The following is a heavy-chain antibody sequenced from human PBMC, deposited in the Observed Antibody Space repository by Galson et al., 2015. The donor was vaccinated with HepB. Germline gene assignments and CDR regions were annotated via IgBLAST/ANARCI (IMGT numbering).Heavy chain of an antibody. CDR1: GFTFGDYA. CDR2: ISLNSNGI. D-gene: IGHD6-6*01. Sequence: SLRLSCAASGFTFGDYAMHWVRQAPGKGLEWVSYISLNSNGIAYADSVKGRFTISRDNAKNSLYLQMNSLRTEDTALYYCVKDKSRSSSYFDYWGQGTLVTVSS. J-gene: IGHJ4*02. V-gene: IGHV3-9*01. CDR3: VKDKSRSSSYFDY.